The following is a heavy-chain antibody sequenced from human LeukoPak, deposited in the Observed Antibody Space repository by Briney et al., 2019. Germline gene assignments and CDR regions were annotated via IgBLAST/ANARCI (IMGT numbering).Heavy chain of an antibody. V-gene: IGHV1-69*05. Sequence: GASVKVSCKASGYTFTSYGISWVRQAPGQGLEWMGGIMPLFNTPNYAQNFKGRVTITTDESTSTAYMQLSSLRSEDTAVYYCARVDRNHFSMDVWGKGTTVTVSS. CDR3: ARVDRNHFSMDV. CDR2: IMPLFNTP. J-gene: IGHJ6*03. D-gene: IGHD3-10*01. CDR1: GYTFTSYG.